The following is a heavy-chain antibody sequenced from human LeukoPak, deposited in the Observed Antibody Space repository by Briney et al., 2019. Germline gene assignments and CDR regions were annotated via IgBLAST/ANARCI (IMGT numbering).Heavy chain of an antibody. CDR1: GGSFSGYY. CDR2: INHSGST. J-gene: IGHJ4*02. D-gene: IGHD7-27*01. V-gene: IGHV4-34*01. CDR3: ARELGLIDY. Sequence: SETLSLTCAVYGGSFSGYYWSWIRQPPGKGLEWIGEINHSGSTNYNPSLKSRVTISVDTSKNQFSLKLSSVIAADTAVYYCARELGLIDYWGQGTLVTVSS.